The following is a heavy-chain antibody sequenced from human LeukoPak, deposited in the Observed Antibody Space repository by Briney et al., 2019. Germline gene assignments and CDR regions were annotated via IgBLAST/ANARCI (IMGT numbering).Heavy chain of an antibody. CDR3: AMLTTKYGMDV. J-gene: IGHJ6*02. CDR2: IYYSGST. D-gene: IGHD4-11*01. CDR1: GGSISSSSYY. Sequence: SETLSLTCTVSGGSISSSSYYWGWIRQPPGKGLEWIGRIYYSGSTYYNPSLKCRVTISVDTSKNQFSLKLSSVTAADTAVYYCAMLTTKYGMDVWGQGTTVTVSS. V-gene: IGHV4-39*01.